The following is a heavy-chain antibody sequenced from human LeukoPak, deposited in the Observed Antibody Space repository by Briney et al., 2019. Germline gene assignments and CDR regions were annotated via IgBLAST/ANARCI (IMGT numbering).Heavy chain of an antibody. CDR3: ARDPTPAYYDSSGYPYCDY. V-gene: IGHV3-30-3*01. D-gene: IGHD3-22*01. CDR2: ISYDGSNK. Sequence: GGSLRLSCAASGFTFSSYAMHWVRQAPGKGLEWVAVISYDGSNKYYADSVKGRFTISRDNSKNTLYLQMNSLRAEDTAVYYCARDPTPAYYDSSGYPYCDYWGQGTLVTVSS. J-gene: IGHJ4*02. CDR1: GFTFSSYA.